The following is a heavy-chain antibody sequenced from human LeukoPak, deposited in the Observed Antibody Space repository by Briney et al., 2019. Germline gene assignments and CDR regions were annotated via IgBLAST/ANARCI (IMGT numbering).Heavy chain of an antibody. CDR3: ARDPDKIAAAGTRRYFQH. CDR2: TSGSGGST. CDR1: GFTFSSYA. J-gene: IGHJ1*01. Sequence: PGGSLILSCAASGFTFSSYAMSWVRQAPGKGLEWVSGTSGSGGSTYYAGSVKGRFTISRDNSNNTLYLQMNSLRVEDTAVYYCARDPDKIAAAGTRRYFQHWGQGTLVTVSS. D-gene: IGHD6-13*01. V-gene: IGHV3-23*01.